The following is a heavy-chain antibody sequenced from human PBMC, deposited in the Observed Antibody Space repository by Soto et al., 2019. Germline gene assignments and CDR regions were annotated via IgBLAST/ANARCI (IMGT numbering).Heavy chain of an antibody. D-gene: IGHD5-12*01. CDR2: ISSDGSNK. J-gene: IGHJ4*02. CDR3: TKDRATHRNY. V-gene: IGHV3-30*18. Sequence: QVQLVESGGGVVQPGRSLSLSYAAYGFTFRNYVMHWVRQAPGKGLEWVAVISSDGSNKYYADSVKGRFTISRDNSKNTLYLQMNSLRIEDTAVYYCTKDRATHRNYWGQGTLVTVSS. CDR1: GFTFRNYV.